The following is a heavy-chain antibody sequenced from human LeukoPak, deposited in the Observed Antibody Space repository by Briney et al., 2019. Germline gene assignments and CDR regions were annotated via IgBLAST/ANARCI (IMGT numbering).Heavy chain of an antibody. J-gene: IGHJ4*02. V-gene: IGHV4-34*01. CDR1: GGSFSGYY. CDR3: ASGHDILTGYPRAYYFDY. D-gene: IGHD3-9*01. CDR2: INHSGST. Sequence: SETLSLTCAVYGGSFSGYYWSWIRQPPGKGLEWIGEINHSGSTNYNPSLRSRVTISVDTSKNQFSLKLSSVTAADTAVYYCASGHDILTGYPRAYYFDYWGQGTLVTVSS.